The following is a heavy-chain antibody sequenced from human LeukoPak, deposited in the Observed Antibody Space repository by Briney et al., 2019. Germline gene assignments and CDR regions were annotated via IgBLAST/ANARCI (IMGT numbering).Heavy chain of an antibody. CDR3: ARQFIAVAGTFDY. Sequence: GRCLRLSCAASGFTFSSYAMHWVRQAPGKGLEWVAVISYDGSNKYYADSVKGRFTISRDNSKNTLYLQMNSLRAEDTAVYYCARQFIAVAGTFDYWGQGTLVTVSS. CDR1: GFTFSSYA. J-gene: IGHJ4*02. D-gene: IGHD6-19*01. CDR2: ISYDGSNK. V-gene: IGHV3-30*04.